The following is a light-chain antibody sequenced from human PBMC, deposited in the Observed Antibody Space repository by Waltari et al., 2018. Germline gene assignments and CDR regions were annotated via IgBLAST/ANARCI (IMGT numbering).Light chain of an antibody. CDR2: WAS. J-gene: IGKJ3*01. V-gene: IGKV4-1*01. CDR3: QQYCSCPVT. CDR1: QSVLFSSNNRNY. Sequence: DIVMTQSPASLPVSLGERATIHCKSSQSVLFSSNNRNYLAWYQQTPGQSPKLVLYWASTREFGVPDRFSGSGSATDFTLTISSLQAEDVAVYYCQQYCSCPVTFGHGTKLEIK.